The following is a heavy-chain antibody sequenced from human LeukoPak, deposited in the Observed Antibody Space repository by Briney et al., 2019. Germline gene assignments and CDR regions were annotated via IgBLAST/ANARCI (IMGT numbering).Heavy chain of an antibody. J-gene: IGHJ6*03. Sequence: SETLSLTCGVSGYSISSGYYWGWIRQPPGKGLEWIGEINHSGSTNYNPSLKSRVTISVDTSKNQFSLKLSSVTAADTAVYYCARGLGPYYYYMDVWGKGTTVTVSS. D-gene: IGHD3-16*01. CDR2: INHSGST. CDR1: GYSISSGYY. V-gene: IGHV4-38-2*01. CDR3: ARGLGPYYYYMDV.